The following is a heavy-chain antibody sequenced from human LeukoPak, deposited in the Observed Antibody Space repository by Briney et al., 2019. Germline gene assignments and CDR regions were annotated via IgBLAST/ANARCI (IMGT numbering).Heavy chain of an antibody. Sequence: SETLSLTCTVSGGSISSSSYYWGWIRQPPGKGLEWIGSIYYSGSTYYNPSLKSRVTISVDTSKNQFPLKLSSVTAADTAVYYCARDPRYCSGGSCLGFDPRGQGTLVTVSS. CDR3: ARDPRYCSGGSCLGFDP. D-gene: IGHD2-15*01. V-gene: IGHV4-39*06. CDR1: GGSISSSSYY. CDR2: IYYSGST. J-gene: IGHJ5*02.